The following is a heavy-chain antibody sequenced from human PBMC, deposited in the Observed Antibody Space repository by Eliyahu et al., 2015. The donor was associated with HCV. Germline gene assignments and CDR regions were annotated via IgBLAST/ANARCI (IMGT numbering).Heavy chain of an antibody. Sequence: EVQLVQSGAEVKKPGESLKISCKGSGYSFTSYWIGWVRQMPGEGPGGMGVIYPGDSDTRYSPSFQGQVTISADKSISTSYLQWSRLKASDTAMYYCARLDYNSGPPLDYWGQGTLVTVSS. D-gene: IGHD6-19*01. CDR1: GYSFTSYW. J-gene: IGHJ4*02. CDR2: IYPGDSDT. CDR3: ARLDYNSGPPLDY. V-gene: IGHV5-51*01.